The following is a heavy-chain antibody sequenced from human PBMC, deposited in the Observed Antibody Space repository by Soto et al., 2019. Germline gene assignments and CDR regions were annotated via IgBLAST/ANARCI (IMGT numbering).Heavy chain of an antibody. Sequence: ASVKVSCKASGYSFTSYDMNWVRQVPGQGPEWMGWMNPNSADTGYAQKFQGRMTMSRDMSTRAMYMELSGLTSEDTAVYYCAIGGLLEPHMDVWGRGTSVTVSS. CDR1: GYSFTSYD. J-gene: IGHJ6*03. CDR2: MNPNSADT. CDR3: AIGGLLEPHMDV. V-gene: IGHV1-8*01.